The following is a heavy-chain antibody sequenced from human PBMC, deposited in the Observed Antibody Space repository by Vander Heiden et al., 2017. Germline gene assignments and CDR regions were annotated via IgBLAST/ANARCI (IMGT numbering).Heavy chain of an antibody. CDR3: ARGLYYDFWSGYISGYFDL. V-gene: IGHV4-34*01. CDR2: TSLSGST. CDR1: GGSFSGYY. D-gene: IGHD3-3*01. J-gene: IGHJ2*01. Sequence: QVQLPQWGAGLLKPSVTLSLTCAVYGGSFSGYYWSWIRQPPGKALVWMGETSLSGSTNYKPTLKSGVTITVDTTKNQYSLKLSSVTAADTAVYYCARGLYYDFWSGYISGYFDLWGRGTLVTVSS.